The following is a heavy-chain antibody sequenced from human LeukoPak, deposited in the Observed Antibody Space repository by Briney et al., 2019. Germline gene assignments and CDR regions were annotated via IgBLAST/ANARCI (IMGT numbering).Heavy chain of an antibody. CDR2: IYYSGST. V-gene: IGHV4-59*08. D-gene: IGHD6-19*01. CDR1: GGSMNSYF. Sequence: PSETLSLTCTVSGGSMNSYFWSWIRQPPGKGLEWIGCIYYSGSTNYNPSLKSRVTISVDTSKNQFSLKLSSVTAADTAVYYCARQTAGRAFDIWGQGTMVTVSS. J-gene: IGHJ3*02. CDR3: ARQTAGRAFDI.